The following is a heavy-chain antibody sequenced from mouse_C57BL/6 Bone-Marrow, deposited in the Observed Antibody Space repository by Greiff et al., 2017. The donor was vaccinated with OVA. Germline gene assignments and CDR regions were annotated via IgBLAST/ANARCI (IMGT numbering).Heavy chain of an antibody. J-gene: IGHJ2*01. CDR3: ARIPFFDY. V-gene: IGHV4-1*01. CDR1: GVDFSRYW. Sequence: EADGVDFSRYWMSWVRRAPGKGLEWIGEINPDSSTINYAPSLKDKFIISRDNAKNTLYLQMSKVRSEDTALYYCARIPFFDYWGQGTTLTVSS. CDR2: INPDSSTI.